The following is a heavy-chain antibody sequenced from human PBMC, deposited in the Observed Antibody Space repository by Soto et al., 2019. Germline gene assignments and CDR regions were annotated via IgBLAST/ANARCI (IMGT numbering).Heavy chain of an antibody. J-gene: IGHJ6*02. CDR1: GGSISSYY. CDR2: IYYSGST. D-gene: IGHD6-19*01. Sequence: SETLSLTCTVSGGSISSYYWSWIRQPPGKGLEWIGYIYYSGSTNYNPSLKSRVTISVDTSKNQFSLKLSSVTAADTAVYYCARDSPSQIAVARWGLSYYYYYGMDVWGQGTTVTVSS. V-gene: IGHV4-59*01. CDR3: ARDSPSQIAVARWGLSYYYYYGMDV.